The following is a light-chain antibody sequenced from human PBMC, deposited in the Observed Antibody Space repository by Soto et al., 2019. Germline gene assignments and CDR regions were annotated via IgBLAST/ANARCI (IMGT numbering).Light chain of an antibody. V-gene: IGKV1-39*01. J-gene: IGKJ1*01. CDR2: AAS. CDR3: QQYDYSRT. CDR1: QSISSY. Sequence: DIQMTQSPSSLSASVGDRVTITCRASQSISSYLNWYQQKPGKAPKLLIYAASSLQSGVPSRFSGSGSGTEFSLTIRGLQPDDSATYYCQQYDYSRTFGQGTKVDIK.